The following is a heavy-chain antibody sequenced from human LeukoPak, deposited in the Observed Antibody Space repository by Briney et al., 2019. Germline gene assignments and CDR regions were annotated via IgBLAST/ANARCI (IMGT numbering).Heavy chain of an antibody. CDR1: GFPFRDYY. J-gene: IGHJ6*02. CDR2: IATSSSYT. CDR3: ARGHYGMEV. Sequence: GGSLRLSCAASGFPFRDYYMSWICQAPGKGLEWVSYIATSSSYTNYADSVKGRFTISRDNAKNSLYLQMSSLRAEDAAVYYCARGHYGMEVWGQGTTVTVSS. V-gene: IGHV3-11*06.